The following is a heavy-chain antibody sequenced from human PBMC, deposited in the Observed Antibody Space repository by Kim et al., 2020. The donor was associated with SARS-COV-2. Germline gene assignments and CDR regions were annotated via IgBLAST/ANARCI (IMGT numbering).Heavy chain of an antibody. Sequence: YYNPSLKSRVTISVDTSKNQFSLKLSSVTAADTAVYYCARITATVTTDFDYWGQGILVTVSS. J-gene: IGHJ4*02. CDR3: ARITATVTTDFDY. V-gene: IGHV4-39*01. D-gene: IGHD4-17*01.